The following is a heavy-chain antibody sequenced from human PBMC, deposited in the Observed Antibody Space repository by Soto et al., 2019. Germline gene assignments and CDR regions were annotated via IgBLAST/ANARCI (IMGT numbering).Heavy chain of an antibody. CDR1: GFTFSSYA. D-gene: IGHD6-19*01. V-gene: IGHV3-23*01. CDR2: ISGSGGST. Sequence: QPGXSLRLSCAASGFTFSSYAMSWVDQAPGKGLEWVSAISGSGGSTYYADSVKGRFTISRDNSKNTLYLQMNSLRDEDTAVYYCAKLPYSSGWYWIDYWGQGTLVTVSS. CDR3: AKLPYSSGWYWIDY. J-gene: IGHJ4*02.